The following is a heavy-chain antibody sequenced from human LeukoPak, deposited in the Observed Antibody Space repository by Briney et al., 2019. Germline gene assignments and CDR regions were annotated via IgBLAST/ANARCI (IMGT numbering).Heavy chain of an antibody. CDR3: ARESLPIVVVPAAIGY. CDR1: GFTFSSYS. D-gene: IGHD2-2*01. Sequence: GGSLRLSCAASGFTFSSYSMNWVRQAPGKGLEWVSSISSSSSYIYYADSVKGRFTISRDNAKNSLYLQMNSLRAEDTDVYYCARESLPIVVVPAAIGYWGQGTLVTVSS. CDR2: ISSSSSYI. V-gene: IGHV3-21*01. J-gene: IGHJ4*02.